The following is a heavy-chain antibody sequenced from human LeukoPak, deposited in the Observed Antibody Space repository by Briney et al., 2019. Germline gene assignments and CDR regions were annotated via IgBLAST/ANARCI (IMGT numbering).Heavy chain of an antibody. V-gene: IGHV3-30-3*01. J-gene: IGHJ4*02. CDR3: ARQPGGSRRYFDY. Sequence: PGRSLRLSCAASGFTFSSYAMHWVRQAPGKGLEWVAVISYDGSNKYYADSVKGRFTISRDNSKNTLYLQMNSLRAEDTAVYYCARQPGGSRRYFDYWGQGTLVTVSS. D-gene: IGHD6-13*01. CDR2: ISYDGSNK. CDR1: GFTFSSYA.